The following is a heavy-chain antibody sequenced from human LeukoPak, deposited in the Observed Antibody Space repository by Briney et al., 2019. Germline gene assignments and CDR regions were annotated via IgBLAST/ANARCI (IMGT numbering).Heavy chain of an antibody. CDR2: IYYSGST. CDR1: GGSISSSSYY. D-gene: IGHD6-19*01. J-gene: IGHJ5*02. V-gene: IGHV4-39*01. Sequence: SETLSLTCTVSGGSISSSSYYWGWIRQPPGKGLEWIGRIYYSGSTYYNPSLKSRVTISVDTSKNQFSLKLSSVTAADTAVYYCARQSDPQWLVLGWFDPWGQGTLVTVSS. CDR3: ARQSDPQWLVLGWFDP.